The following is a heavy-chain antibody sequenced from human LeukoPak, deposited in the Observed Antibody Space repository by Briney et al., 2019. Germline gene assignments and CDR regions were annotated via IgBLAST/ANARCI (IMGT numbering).Heavy chain of an antibody. D-gene: IGHD2-15*01. Sequence: PGGSLRLSCAASAFTFGSYAMSWVRQAPGKGLEWVSAISGSGGGTYYADSVKGRFTISRDNSKNTLYLQMNSLRAEDTAVYYCAKDSVCSGATCYSHFDYWGQGTLVTVSS. CDR3: AKDSVCSGATCYSHFDY. CDR1: AFTFGSYA. V-gene: IGHV3-23*01. CDR2: ISGSGGGT. J-gene: IGHJ4*02.